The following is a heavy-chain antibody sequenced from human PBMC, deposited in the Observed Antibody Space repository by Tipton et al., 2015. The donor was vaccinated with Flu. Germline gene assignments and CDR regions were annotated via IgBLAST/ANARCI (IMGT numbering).Heavy chain of an antibody. J-gene: IGHJ6*02. V-gene: IGHV4-31*03. CDR2: IYYSGST. D-gene: IGHD3-10*01. CDR1: GGSISSGGAY. CDR3: ARDQGFGDGLAYDYYVLDV. Sequence: TLSLTCTVSGGSISSGGAYWSWIRQHPGKGLEWIGCIYYSGSTYYNPPLNSRVSISVDTSKNQFSLNLNSVTAADTAVYYCARDQGFGDGLAYDYYVLDVWGQGTTVTVSS.